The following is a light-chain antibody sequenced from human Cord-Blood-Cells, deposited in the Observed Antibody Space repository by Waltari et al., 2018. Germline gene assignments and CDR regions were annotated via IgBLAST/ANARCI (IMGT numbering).Light chain of an antibody. CDR2: AAS. CDR1: QSVSSY. CDR3: QQRSNWPLTT. J-gene: IGKJ5*01. Sequence: EIVLTQSPATLSLSPGERATLSCRASQSVSSYLAWYQQKPGQAPSLLLYAASNRATGIPARFSGSGSGTDFTLTSSSLEPEDCAVYYCQQRSNWPLTTFGQGTRLEIK. V-gene: IGKV3-11*01.